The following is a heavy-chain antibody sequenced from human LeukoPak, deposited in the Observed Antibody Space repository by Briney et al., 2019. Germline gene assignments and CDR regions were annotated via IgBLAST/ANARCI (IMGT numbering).Heavy chain of an antibody. CDR3: ARADCSSTSCSYGP. J-gene: IGHJ5*02. CDR2: IYTSGST. V-gene: IGHV4-61*02. CDR1: GGSISSGSYY. D-gene: IGHD2-2*01. Sequence: SETLSLTCTVSGGSISSGSYYWSWIRQPAGKGLEWIGRIYTSGSTNYNPSLKSRVTISVDTSKNQFSLKLSSVTAADTAVYYCARADCSSTSCSYGPWGQGTLVTVSS.